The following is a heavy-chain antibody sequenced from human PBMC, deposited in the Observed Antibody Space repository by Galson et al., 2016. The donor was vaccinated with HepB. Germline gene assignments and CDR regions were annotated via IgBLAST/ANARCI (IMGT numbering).Heavy chain of an antibody. CDR3: AKSAMEWLHLPRPLDF. CDR1: GFSFDNYG. J-gene: IGHJ4*02. CDR2: LSYAEIKT. D-gene: IGHD3-3*01. V-gene: IGHV3-30*18. Sequence: SLRLSSAASGFSFDNYGMHWVRQAPGKGLEWVAVLSYAEIKTDYADSVKGRFTISRDNSNKTLFLHMESLSPEDTALYFCAKSAMEWLHLPRPLDFWGQGALVTVSS.